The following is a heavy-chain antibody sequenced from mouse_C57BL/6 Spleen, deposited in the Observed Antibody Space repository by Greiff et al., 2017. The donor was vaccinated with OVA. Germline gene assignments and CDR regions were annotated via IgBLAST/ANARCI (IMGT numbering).Heavy chain of an antibody. V-gene: IGHV7-3*01. J-gene: IGHJ1*03. CDR3: ARYPNWDEGYFDV. CDR2: IRNKANGYTT. D-gene: IGHD4-1*01. CDR1: GFTFTDYY. Sequence: EVKLMESGGGLVQPGGSLSLSCAASGFTFTDYYMSWVRQPPGKALEWLGFIRNKANGYTTEYSASVKGRFTISRDNSQSILYLQMNALRAEDSATYYCARYPNWDEGYFDVWGTGTTVTVSS.